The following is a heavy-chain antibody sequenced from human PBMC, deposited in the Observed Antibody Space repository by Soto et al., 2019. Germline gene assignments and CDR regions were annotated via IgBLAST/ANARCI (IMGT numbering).Heavy chain of an antibody. Sequence: AGSVGPSFLGSGVTFSSYWLTWVRQAPGKGLEWVGNIRQDGSEKNYVDSVKGRFTISRDNAKNSLYLQMNSLRAEDTAVYYCAREIVVARGASYFDYWG. CDR1: GVTFSSYW. CDR3: AREIVVARGASYFDY. V-gene: IGHV3-7*04. J-gene: IGHJ4*03. CDR2: IRQDGSEK. D-gene: IGHD2-2*01.